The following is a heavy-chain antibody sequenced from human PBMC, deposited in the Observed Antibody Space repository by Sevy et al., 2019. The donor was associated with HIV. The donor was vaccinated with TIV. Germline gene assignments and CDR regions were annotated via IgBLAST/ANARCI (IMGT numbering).Heavy chain of an antibody. CDR2: INGEGSGS. J-gene: IGHJ2*01. CDR1: GFTFSTYS. Sequence: GGSLRLSCAASGFTFSTYSIHWVRQAPGKGPEFVSVINGEGSGSYYSDAVKGRFMISRDNSRKTLYLQMGSLRDDDTAVYYCAREGGHHDEWYYDLWGRGTLVTVSS. V-gene: IGHV3-64*02. D-gene: IGHD3-16*01. CDR3: AREGGHHDEWYYDL.